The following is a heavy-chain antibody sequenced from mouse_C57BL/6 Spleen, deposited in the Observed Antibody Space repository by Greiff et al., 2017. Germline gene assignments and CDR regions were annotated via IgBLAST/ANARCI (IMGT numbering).Heavy chain of an antibody. CDR3: GSGYVLYGDY. CDR2: IYPGNSDT. CDR1: GYTFTSYW. D-gene: IGHD3-2*02. J-gene: IGHJ2*01. Sequence: EVQLQQSGTVLARPGASVKMSCKTPGYTFTSYWMHWVKQRPGQGLEWIGAIYPGNSDTSSNQKFKGKAKLTAVTSASTAYMELSSLTNEDSAVYYCGSGYVLYGDYWGQGTTLTVSS. V-gene: IGHV1-5*01.